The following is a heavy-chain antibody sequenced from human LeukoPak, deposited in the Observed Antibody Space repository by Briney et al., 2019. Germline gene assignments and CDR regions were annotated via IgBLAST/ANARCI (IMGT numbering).Heavy chain of an antibody. V-gene: IGHV1-18*01. CDR3: ARESYSGSYYTPSYYYYYYMDV. J-gene: IGHJ6*03. Sequence: ASVRVSCEASGYTFINYGISWVRQAPGQGLEWMGWISAYNGNTNYAQKLQGRVTMTTDTSTSTAYMELRSLRSDDTAVYYCARESYSGSYYTPSYYYYYYMDVWGKGTTVTVSS. CDR2: ISAYNGNT. D-gene: IGHD1-26*01. CDR1: GYTFINYG.